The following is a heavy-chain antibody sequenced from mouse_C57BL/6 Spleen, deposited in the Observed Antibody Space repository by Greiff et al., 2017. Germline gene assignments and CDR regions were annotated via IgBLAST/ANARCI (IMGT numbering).Heavy chain of an antibody. CDR2: ISYSGST. CDR1: GYSITSGYD. CDR3: ARDGEAYYGNYGYFDV. J-gene: IGHJ1*03. Sequence: DVKLVESGPGMVKPSQSLSLTCTVTGYSITSGYDWHWIRHFPGNKLEWMGYISYSGSTNYNPSLKSRISITHDTSKNQFFLKLNSVTTEDTATYYCARDGEAYYGNYGYFDVWGTGTTVTVSS. D-gene: IGHD2-10*01. V-gene: IGHV3-1*01.